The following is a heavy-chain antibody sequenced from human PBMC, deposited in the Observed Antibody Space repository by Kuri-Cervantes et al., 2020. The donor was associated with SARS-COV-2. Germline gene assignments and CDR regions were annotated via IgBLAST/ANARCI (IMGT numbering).Heavy chain of an antibody. D-gene: IGHD4-17*01. CDR1: GFTFSSYW. CDR3: ARDMHYVRH. Sequence: LSLTCAASGFTFSSYWMSWVHQAPGKGLEWVANIKQDGSEKYYVDSVKGRFTISRDNAKNSLYLQMNSLRAEDTAVYYCARDMHYVRHWGQGTLVTVSS. CDR2: IKQDGSEK. V-gene: IGHV3-7*03. J-gene: IGHJ4*02.